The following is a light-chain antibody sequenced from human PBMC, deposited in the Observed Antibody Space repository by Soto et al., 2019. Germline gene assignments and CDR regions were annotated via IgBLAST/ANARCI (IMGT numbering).Light chain of an antibody. Sequence: QSSLTHPAAVSGYHGQSITMSGPGGSSDVGSYNFVSWYQQQPGRAPKLMIYEVNKRPSGVSNRFSGSKSGNTASLTISGLQAEDEADYYCCSYAGSSTYVFGTGTKVTVL. J-gene: IGLJ1*01. V-gene: IGLV2-23*02. CDR3: CSYAGSSTYV. CDR2: EVN. CDR1: SSDVGSYNF.